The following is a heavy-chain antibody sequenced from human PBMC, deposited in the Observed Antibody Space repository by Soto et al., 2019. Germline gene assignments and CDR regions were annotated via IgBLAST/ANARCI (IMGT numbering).Heavy chain of an antibody. D-gene: IGHD2-15*01. Sequence: QVQLVQSGAEVKKPGSSVKVSCKASGGTFSSYAISWVRQAPGQGLEWMGGIIPIFGTANYAQKFQCRVTITADESKRTAYMELSILRSEDTAVYYCERGMDIVVVVAATRYYHGMAVWVQGTTVTVAS. CDR3: ERGMDIVVVVAATRYYHGMAV. V-gene: IGHV1-69*01. CDR2: IIPIFGTA. CDR1: GGTFSSYA. J-gene: IGHJ6*02.